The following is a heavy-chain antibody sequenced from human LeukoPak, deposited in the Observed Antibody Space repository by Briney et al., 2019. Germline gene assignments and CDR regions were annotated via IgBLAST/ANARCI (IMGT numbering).Heavy chain of an antibody. Sequence: SVTVSCTASGGTFSSYAISWVRQAPGQGLEWMGGIIPIFGTANYAQKFQGRVTITADESTSTAYMELSSLRSEDTAVYYCARVGYDSSGYYFDYWGQGTLVTVSS. D-gene: IGHD3-22*01. CDR3: ARVGYDSSGYYFDY. J-gene: IGHJ4*02. CDR1: GGTFSSYA. CDR2: IIPIFGTA. V-gene: IGHV1-69*13.